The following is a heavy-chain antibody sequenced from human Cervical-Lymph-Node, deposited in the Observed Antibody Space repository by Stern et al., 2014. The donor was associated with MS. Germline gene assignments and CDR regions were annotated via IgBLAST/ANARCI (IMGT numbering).Heavy chain of an antibody. CDR3: AAIGPRMEGACFDI. J-gene: IGHJ3*02. CDR1: GAPFSSGGYY. CDR2: IHHTGAT. V-gene: IGHV4-31*03. D-gene: IGHD2-21*01. Sequence: QLQLQESGPGLVKPSQTLSLSCTVSGAPFSSGGYYWTWIRQLPGKGLEWVGYIHHTGATFYNPSLKSRVAISVDTSENQFSLKLTSVTAADTAVYYCAAIGPRMEGACFDIWGQGTMVTVSS.